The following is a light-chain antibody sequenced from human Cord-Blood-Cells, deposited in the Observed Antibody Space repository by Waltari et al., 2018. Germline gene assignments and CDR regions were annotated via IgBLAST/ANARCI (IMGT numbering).Light chain of an antibody. CDR3: SSYTSSSTWV. CDR2: DVS. J-gene: IGLJ3*02. CDR1: SSDVGGYNY. V-gene: IGLV2-14*03. Sequence: QSALTQPASVSGSPGQSITISCTGTSSDVGGYNYVSWYQQHPGKAPTLMIYDVSNRPSGVSNRFSGSNSGNTAALTISGLQAEYEADYYCSSYTSSSTWVFGGGTKLTVL.